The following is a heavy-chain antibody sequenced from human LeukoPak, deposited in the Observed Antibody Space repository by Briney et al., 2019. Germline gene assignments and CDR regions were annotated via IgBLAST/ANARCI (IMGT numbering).Heavy chain of an antibody. Sequence: GGSLRLPCTASGFTFSSYAIHWARQAPGKGLEWVAVISIDGNNKFFADSVKGRFTISRDNSKNTVYLQMNSLKTEDTAVYYCTTDSFSEWLVLWGQGTLVTVSS. J-gene: IGHJ4*02. CDR2: ISIDGNNK. CDR3: TTDSFSEWLVL. CDR1: GFTFSSYA. D-gene: IGHD6-19*01. V-gene: IGHV3-30-3*01.